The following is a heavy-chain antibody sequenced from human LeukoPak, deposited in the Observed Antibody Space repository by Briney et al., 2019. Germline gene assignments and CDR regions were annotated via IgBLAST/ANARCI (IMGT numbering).Heavy chain of an antibody. J-gene: IGHJ6*02. V-gene: IGHV4-39*01. CDR3: ARGSGYCSSTSCTWYYYYYGMDV. CDR2: IYYSGST. Sequence: PSETLSLTCTVSGGSISSSSYYWGWIRQPPGKGLEWIGSIYYSGSTYYNPSLKSRVTISVDTSKNQFSLKLSSVTAADTAVYYCARGSGYCSSTSCTWYYYYYGMDVWGQGTTVTVSS. CDR1: GGSISSSSYY. D-gene: IGHD2-2*03.